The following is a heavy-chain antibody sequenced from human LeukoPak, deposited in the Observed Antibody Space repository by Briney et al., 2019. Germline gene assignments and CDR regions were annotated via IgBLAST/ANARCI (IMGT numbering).Heavy chain of an antibody. CDR2: IKQDGSEK. CDR1: GFTFSSYW. D-gene: IGHD6-19*01. Sequence: LPGGSLRLSCAASGFTFSSYWMSWVRQAPGKGLEWVANIKQDGSEKYYVDSVKGRFTIPRDNAKNSLYLQMNSLRAEDTAVYYCARDRPQQWLVRGQRGYYYYMDVWGKGTTVTISS. V-gene: IGHV3-7*01. CDR3: ARDRPQQWLVRGQRGYYYYMDV. J-gene: IGHJ6*03.